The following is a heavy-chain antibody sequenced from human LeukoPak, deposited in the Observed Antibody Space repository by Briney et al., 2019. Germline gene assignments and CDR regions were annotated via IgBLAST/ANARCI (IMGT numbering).Heavy chain of an antibody. Sequence: ASVKVSCKASGYTFTGYYMHWVRRAPGQGLEWMGWINPTTGGTNYAQNFHGRVTMTRDTSISTAYMELSRLRSDDTAVYYCARDDWGEFDFWGQGTLVIVSS. V-gene: IGHV1-2*02. CDR3: ARDDWGEFDF. CDR2: INPTTGGT. CDR1: GYTFTGYY. J-gene: IGHJ4*02. D-gene: IGHD7-27*01.